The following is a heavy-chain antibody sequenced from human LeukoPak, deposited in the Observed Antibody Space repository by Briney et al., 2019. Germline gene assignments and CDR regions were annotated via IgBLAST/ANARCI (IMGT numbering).Heavy chain of an antibody. CDR2: INRDGSST. Sequence: GGSLRLSCAASGFTFSSYWMHCVRQGPGKGLVWVSRINRDGSSTSYADSVKGRFTISRDNAKDTLYLQMNSLRAEDTAVYYCAREGQWLASDYWGQGTLVTVSS. V-gene: IGHV3-74*01. J-gene: IGHJ4*02. D-gene: IGHD6-19*01. CDR1: GFTFSSYW. CDR3: AREGQWLASDY.